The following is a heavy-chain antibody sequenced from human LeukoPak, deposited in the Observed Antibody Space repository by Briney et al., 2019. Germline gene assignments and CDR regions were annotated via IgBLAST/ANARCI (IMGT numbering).Heavy chain of an antibody. D-gene: IGHD4/OR15-4a*01. CDR3: ARGGNYGGNTGYFDY. J-gene: IGHJ4*02. Sequence: GGSLRLSCAASGFTVSSNYMSWVRQAPGKGLEWVSVIYSGGSTYYAESVKGRFTVSRDNSKNTLYLQMSSLRAEDTAIFYCARGGNYGGNTGYFDYWGQGALVIVSS. CDR1: GFTVSSNY. CDR2: IYSGGST. V-gene: IGHV3-53*01.